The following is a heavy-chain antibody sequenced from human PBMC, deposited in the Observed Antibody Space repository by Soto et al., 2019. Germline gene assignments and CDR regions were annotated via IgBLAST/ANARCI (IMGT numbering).Heavy chain of an antibody. V-gene: IGHV3-23*01. J-gene: IGHJ6*02. Sequence: EVQLLESGGGLVQPGGSLRLSCAASGLTFTSNPMSWVRQAPGKGLEWISSVNLNGAATYYEDSVEGRFTISRDNSKETLYRQLNSLRVEETGIYYCLRGGWMGIFSYYALDVWGQGTTVTVS. CDR1: GLTFTSNP. CDR3: LRGGWMGIFSYYALDV. D-gene: IGHD3-3*01. CDR2: VNLNGAAT.